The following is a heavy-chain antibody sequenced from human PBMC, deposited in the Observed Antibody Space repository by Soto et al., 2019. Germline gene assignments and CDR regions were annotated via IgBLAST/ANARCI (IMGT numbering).Heavy chain of an antibody. D-gene: IGHD4-17*01. V-gene: IGHV3-30*18. J-gene: IGHJ1*01. CDR1: GFTFSSYG. Sequence: GGSLRLSCAASGFTFSSYGMHWVRQAPGKGLEWVAVISYDGSNKYYADSVKGRFTISRDNSKNTLYLQMNSLRAEDTAVYYCAKVDYGGNSGYFQHWGQGTLVTVSS. CDR2: ISYDGSNK. CDR3: AKVDYGGNSGYFQH.